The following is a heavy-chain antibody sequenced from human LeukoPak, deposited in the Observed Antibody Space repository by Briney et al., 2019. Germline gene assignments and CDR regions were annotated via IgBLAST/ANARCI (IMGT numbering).Heavy chain of an antibody. CDR1: GYIFTSYW. J-gene: IGHJ4*02. Sequence: GESLKISCKGSGYIFTSYWIGWVRQMPGKGLEWMGIIYPGDSDARNSPSFQGQVTISADKSISTAYLQWSSLKASDSAMYYCARSLTMIERFDYWGQGAQVTVSS. D-gene: IGHD3-22*01. CDR2: IYPGDSDA. CDR3: ARSLTMIERFDY. V-gene: IGHV5-51*01.